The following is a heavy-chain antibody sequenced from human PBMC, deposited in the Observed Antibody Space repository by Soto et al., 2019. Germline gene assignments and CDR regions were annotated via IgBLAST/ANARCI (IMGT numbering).Heavy chain of an antibody. CDR3: AKSRNMGSGWYVGGGYFDY. CDR1: GFTFSSYA. Sequence: EVQLLESGGGLVQPGGSLRLSCAASGFTFSSYAMSWVRQAPGKGLEWVSAISGSGGSTYYADSVKGRFTISRDNSKNTLYLQMNSLRAEDTAVYYCAKSRNMGSGWYVGGGYFDYWGQGTLVTVSS. V-gene: IGHV3-23*01. J-gene: IGHJ4*02. D-gene: IGHD6-19*01. CDR2: ISGSGGST.